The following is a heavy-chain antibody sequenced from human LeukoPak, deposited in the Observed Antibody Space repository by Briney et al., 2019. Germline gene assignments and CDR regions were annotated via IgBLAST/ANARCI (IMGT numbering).Heavy chain of an antibody. D-gene: IGHD3-9*01. J-gene: IGHJ4*02. CDR3: ARTDYDILTGYYNPFDY. CDR2: IYYSGNT. V-gene: IGHV4-39*01. Sequence: SETLSLTCTVSGGSISSSSYYWGWIRPPPGQERESFGGIYYSGNTYYNPSLKSRVTISVDTYNNQFSLKMSSVTAADTAVYYCARTDYDILTGYYNPFDYWGQGTLVTVSS. CDR1: GGSISSSSYY.